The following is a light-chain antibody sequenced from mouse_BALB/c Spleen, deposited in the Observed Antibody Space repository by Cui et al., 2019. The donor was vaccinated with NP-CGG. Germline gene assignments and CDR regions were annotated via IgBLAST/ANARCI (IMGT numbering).Light chain of an antibody. J-gene: IGLJ1*01. V-gene: IGLV1*01. CDR3: ALWYSNHWV. CDR2: GTN. CDR1: TGAVTTSNY. Sequence: HAVVTQDSALPTSPGETVTLTCRSSTGAVTTSNYANWVQEKPDHLFTGLIGGTNNRVPGAPARFSGSLIGDKAALTITGAQTEDEAIYFCALWYSNHWVFGGGTKLTVL.